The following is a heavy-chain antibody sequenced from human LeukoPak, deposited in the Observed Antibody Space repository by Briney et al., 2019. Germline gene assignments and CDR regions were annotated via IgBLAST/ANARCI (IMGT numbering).Heavy chain of an antibody. Sequence: SETLSLTCAVSGGSISSGGYSWSWIRQPPGKGLEWIGYIYHSGSTYYNPSLKSRVTISVDRSKNQFPLKLSSVTAADTAVYYCARAAYYDFWSGGNWFDPWGQGTLVTVSS. V-gene: IGHV4-30-2*01. CDR1: GGSISSGGYS. J-gene: IGHJ5*02. CDR3: ARAAYYDFWSGGNWFDP. D-gene: IGHD3-3*01. CDR2: IYHSGST.